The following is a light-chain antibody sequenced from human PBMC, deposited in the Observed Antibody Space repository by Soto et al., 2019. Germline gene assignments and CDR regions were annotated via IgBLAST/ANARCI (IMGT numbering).Light chain of an antibody. V-gene: IGLV2-14*01. Sequence: QSSLTQPASVSGSPGQSITISCTGTSSDVGGYNYVSWYQQHPGKAPKLMIYDVSNRPSGVSNRFSGSKSGNTASQTISGLKAEDEADYYCSSYTSSSTLVFGGGTKVNVL. CDR2: DVS. CDR3: SSYTSSSTLV. CDR1: SSDVGGYNY. J-gene: IGLJ2*01.